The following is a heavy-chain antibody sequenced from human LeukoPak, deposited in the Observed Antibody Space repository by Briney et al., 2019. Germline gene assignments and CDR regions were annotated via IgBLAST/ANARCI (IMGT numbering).Heavy chain of an antibody. CDR3: ARDYGSYYYGSGSYYV. Sequence: SVTVSFKASGYTFTIYGISWVRQAPGQGLEWMGWISAYNGNTNYAQKLQGRVTMTTDTSTSTAYMELRSLRSDDTAVYYCARDYGSYYYGSGSYYVWGKGTTVTVSS. CDR1: GYTFTIYG. CDR2: ISAYNGNT. J-gene: IGHJ6*04. V-gene: IGHV1-18*01. D-gene: IGHD3-10*01.